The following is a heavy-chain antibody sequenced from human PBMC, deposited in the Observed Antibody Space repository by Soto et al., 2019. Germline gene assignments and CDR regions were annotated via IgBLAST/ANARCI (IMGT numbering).Heavy chain of an antibody. J-gene: IGHJ3*02. CDR3: ARTGIAAARRAFDI. CDR2: IGTAGDT. CDR1: GFTFSSYD. V-gene: IGHV3-13*01. D-gene: IGHD6-13*01. Sequence: GESLKISCAASGFTFSSYDMHWVRQATGKGLEWVSAIGTAGDTYYPGSVKGRFTISRENAKNSLYLQMNSLRAGDTAVYYCARTGIAAARRAFDIWGQGTMVTVSS.